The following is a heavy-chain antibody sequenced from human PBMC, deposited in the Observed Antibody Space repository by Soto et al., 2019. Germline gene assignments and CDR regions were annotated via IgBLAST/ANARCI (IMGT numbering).Heavy chain of an antibody. J-gene: IGHJ6*02. CDR3: ASAIYDFWSGYHSSPYYYYGMDV. D-gene: IGHD3-3*01. CDR2: IIPIFGTA. CDR1: GGTFSSYA. Sequence: SVKVSCKASGGTFSSYAISWVRQAPGQGLEWMGGIIPIFGTANYAQKFQGRVTITADKSASTAYMELSSLRSEDTAVYYCASAIYDFWSGYHSSPYYYYGMDVWGQGTTVTVSS. V-gene: IGHV1-69*06.